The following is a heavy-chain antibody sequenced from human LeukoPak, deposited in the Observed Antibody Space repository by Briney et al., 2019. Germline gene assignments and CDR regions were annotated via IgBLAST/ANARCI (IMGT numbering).Heavy chain of an antibody. D-gene: IGHD3-3*01. J-gene: IGHJ4*02. CDR2: INPNSGGT. V-gene: IGHV1-2*02. Sequence: GASVKVSCKASGYTFTGYYMHWVRQAPGQGLEWMGWINPNSGGTNYAQKFQGRVTMTRDTSISTAYRELSRLRSDDTAVYYCARAPITIFGVVQSSDYWGQGTLVTVSS. CDR1: GYTFTGYY. CDR3: ARAPITIFGVVQSSDY.